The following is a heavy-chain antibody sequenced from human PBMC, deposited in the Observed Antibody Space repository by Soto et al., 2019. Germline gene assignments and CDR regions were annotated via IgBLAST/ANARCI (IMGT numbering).Heavy chain of an antibody. D-gene: IGHD3-3*01. Sequence: QVRLQESGPGLVKPSQTLSLTCTVSGGSISTGAYHWNWIRQHPGKGLDWIGYIYYDGSTYYNSSLKRGLNISLDTSKNRCSLRLTSVTAADTAVYYCARGSAGRFLGVYYGVDVWGQGTTVTVSS. J-gene: IGHJ6*02. CDR1: GGSISTGAYH. CDR3: ARGSAGRFLGVYYGVDV. CDR2: IYYDGST. V-gene: IGHV4-31*03.